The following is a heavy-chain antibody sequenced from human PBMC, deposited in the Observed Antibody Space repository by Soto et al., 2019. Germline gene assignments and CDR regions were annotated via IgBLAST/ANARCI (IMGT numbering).Heavy chain of an antibody. CDR1: GGTFSSYA. CDR2: IIPIFGTA. CDR3: ARDQRYDYVWGSYRKGYYGGMDV. D-gene: IGHD3-16*02. J-gene: IGHJ6*02. V-gene: IGHV1-69*12. Sequence: QVQLVQSGAEVKKPGSSVKVSCKASGGTFSSYAISWVRQAPGQGLEWMGGIIPIFGTANYAQKFQGRVTITADESTSTAYMELSSLRSEDTAVYYCARDQRYDYVWGSYRKGYYGGMDVWGQGTTVTVSS.